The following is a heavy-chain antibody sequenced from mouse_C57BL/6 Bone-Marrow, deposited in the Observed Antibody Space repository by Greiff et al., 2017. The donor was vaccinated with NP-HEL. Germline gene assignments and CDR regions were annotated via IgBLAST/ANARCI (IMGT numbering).Heavy chain of an antibody. D-gene: IGHD1-1*01. Sequence: QVQLKESGPGLVAPSQSLSITCTVSGFSLTSYGVHWVRQPPGKGLGGLVVIWSDGSTTYNSALKSRLSISKDNSKSQVFLKMNSLQTDDTAMYYCARQGLVATDYAMDYWGQGTSVTVSS. CDR1: GFSLTSYG. CDR3: ARQGLVATDYAMDY. J-gene: IGHJ4*01. CDR2: IWSDGST. V-gene: IGHV2-6-1*01.